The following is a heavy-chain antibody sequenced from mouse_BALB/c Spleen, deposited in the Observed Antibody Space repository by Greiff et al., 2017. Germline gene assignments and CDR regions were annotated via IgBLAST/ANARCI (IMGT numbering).Heavy chain of an antibody. CDR1: GYSITSDYA. V-gene: IGHV3-2*02. Sequence: DVQLQESGPGLVKPSQSLSLTCTVTGYSITSDYAWNWIRQFPGNKLEWMGYISYSGSTSYNPSLKSRISITRDTSKNQFFLQLNSVTTEDTATYYCARLGGTMDYWGQGTSVTVSS. CDR2: ISYSGST. J-gene: IGHJ4*01. CDR3: ARLGGTMDY.